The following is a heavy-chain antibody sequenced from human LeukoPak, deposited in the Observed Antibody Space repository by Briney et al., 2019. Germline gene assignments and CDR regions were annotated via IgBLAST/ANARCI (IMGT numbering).Heavy chain of an antibody. D-gene: IGHD3-10*01. J-gene: IGHJ4*02. CDR1: GGSITSSSYY. CDR3: ARHDYYYGSGSADC. V-gene: IGHV4-39*01. CDR2: IFYSGST. Sequence: SETLSLTCNVSGGSITSSSYYWGWIRQPPGKGLEWIGTIFYSGSTYYNPSLKSRVTISVDTSKNQFSLKLSSVTAADTAVYYCARHDYYYGSGSADCWGQGILVTVSS.